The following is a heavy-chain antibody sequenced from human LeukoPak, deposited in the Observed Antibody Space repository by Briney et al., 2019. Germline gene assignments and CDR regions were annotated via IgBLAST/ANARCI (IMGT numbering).Heavy chain of an antibody. CDR3: ARDIEPAGLFFDH. CDR2: ISGTGGST. J-gene: IGHJ4*02. V-gene: IGHV3-23*01. CDR1: GFTFSSYA. Sequence: GGSLRLSCAASGFTFSSYAMSWVRQAPGKGLEWVSAISGTGGSTYYADSVKGRSTISRDNSKNTLYLQMNSLRAEDTAMYYCARDIEPAGLFFDHWGQGALVTVSS. D-gene: IGHD6-13*01.